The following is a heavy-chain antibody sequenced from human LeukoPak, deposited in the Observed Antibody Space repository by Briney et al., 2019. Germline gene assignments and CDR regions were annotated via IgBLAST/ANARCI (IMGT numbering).Heavy chain of an antibody. V-gene: IGHV1-8*01. J-gene: IGHJ1*01. CDR3: ARDSPARGDPPPH. Sequence: ASVKVSCKASGCTFTNYDINWVRQASGQGLEWMGWMNPNSGNTGYAQKFQGRVTMTRNTSISTAYMELSSLRSEDTAVYYCARDSPARGDPPPHWGQGTLVTVSS. CDR2: MNPNSGNT. CDR1: GCTFTNYD. D-gene: IGHD3-10*01.